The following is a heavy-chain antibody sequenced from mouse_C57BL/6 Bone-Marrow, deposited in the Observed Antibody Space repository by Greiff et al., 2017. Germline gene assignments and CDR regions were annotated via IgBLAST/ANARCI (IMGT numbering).Heavy chain of an antibody. J-gene: IGHJ3*01. CDR1: GFTFSSYA. V-gene: IGHV5-4*03. CDR2: ISDGGSYT. D-gene: IGHD2-1*01. CDR3: ARVTILYPFAY. Sequence: EVKLQESGGGLVKPGGSLKLSCAASGFTFSSYAMSWVRQTPEKRLEWVATISDGGSYTYYPDNVKGRFTISRDNDKNNLYLQMSHLKSEDTAMYYCARVTILYPFAYWGQGTLVTVSA.